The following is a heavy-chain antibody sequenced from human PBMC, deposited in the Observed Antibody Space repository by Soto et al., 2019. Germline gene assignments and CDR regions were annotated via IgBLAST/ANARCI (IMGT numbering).Heavy chain of an antibody. Sequence: VQLVESGGGLVQPGGSLRLSCAASGFTFSSYWMHWVRQAPGKGLVWLSRVNTHGSTTNYADSVKGRFTISRDNAENTLYLQINSLRAEDTALYYCARGSYHSFWFDYWGQGTLVTVSS. J-gene: IGHJ4*02. V-gene: IGHV3-74*01. CDR3: ARGSYHSFWFDY. CDR2: VNTHGSTT. D-gene: IGHD5-18*01. CDR1: GFTFSSYW.